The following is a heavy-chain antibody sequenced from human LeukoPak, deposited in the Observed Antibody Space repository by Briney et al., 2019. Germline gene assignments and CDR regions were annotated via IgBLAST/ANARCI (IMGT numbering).Heavy chain of an antibody. J-gene: IGHJ4*02. CDR2: ISGSGGST. CDR1: GFTFSSYT. Sequence: QPGGSLRLPCAASGFTFSSYTMSWVRQAPGKGLEWVSAISGSGGSTYYADSVKGRFTISRDNSKNTLYLQMNSLRAEDTAVYYCAKTVGYSYVETYFDYWGQGTLVTVSS. V-gene: IGHV3-23*01. D-gene: IGHD5-18*01. CDR3: AKTVGYSYVETYFDY.